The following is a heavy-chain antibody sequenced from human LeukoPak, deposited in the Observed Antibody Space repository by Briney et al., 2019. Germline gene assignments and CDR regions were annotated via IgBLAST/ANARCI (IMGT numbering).Heavy chain of an antibody. V-gene: IGHV3-23*01. CDR1: GFTLSSYA. Sequence: GGPLRLSCAVSGFTLSSYAMSWVRQAPGRGLEWVSAISGSGGSTYYADSVKGRFTISRDNSKNTLYLQMNSLRAEDTAVYYCAKGPYYDILTGYDYFDYWGQGTLVTVSS. CDR2: ISGSGGST. CDR3: AKGPYYDILTGYDYFDY. D-gene: IGHD3-9*01. J-gene: IGHJ4*02.